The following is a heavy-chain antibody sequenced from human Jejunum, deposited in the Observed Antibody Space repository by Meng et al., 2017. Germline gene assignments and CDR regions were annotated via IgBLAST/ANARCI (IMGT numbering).Heavy chain of an antibody. CDR1: GSTVSSNY. CDR3: AREYYYDSSYPFDI. Sequence: GESLKISCAASGSTVSSNYMSWVRQAPGKGLEWVSIIYSGGGTYYADSVKGRFTISRDNSKNTLYLQMNSLRAEDTAVYYCAREYYYDSSYPFDIWGQGTMVTVS. V-gene: IGHV3-66*02. D-gene: IGHD3-22*01. CDR2: IYSGGGT. J-gene: IGHJ3*02.